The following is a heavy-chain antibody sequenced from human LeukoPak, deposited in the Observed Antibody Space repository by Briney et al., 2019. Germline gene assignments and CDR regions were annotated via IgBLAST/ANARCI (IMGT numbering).Heavy chain of an antibody. CDR2: IIPIFGTA. V-gene: IGHV1-69*05. J-gene: IGHJ5*02. CDR1: GGTFSSYA. Sequence: ASVKLSCKASGGTFSSYAISWVRQAPGQGLEWMGGIIPIFGTATYAQKFQGRVTITTDESTSTAYMELSSLRSEDTAVYYCASPQITLRGYYSSWFDPWGQGTLVTVSS. D-gene: IGHD3-22*01. CDR3: ASPQITLRGYYSSWFDP.